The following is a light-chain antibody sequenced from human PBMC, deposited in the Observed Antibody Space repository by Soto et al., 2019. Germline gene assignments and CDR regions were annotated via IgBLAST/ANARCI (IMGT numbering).Light chain of an antibody. Sequence: IEMTQSPSTLSASIGDGVTITCRASQGISRWLAWYQQKPGKAPKLLIYAASSLQSGVPSRFSVTGSGTDFTLTLSRLKTEDFATYDGQQRDSIPITFCQGTRLEIK. V-gene: IGKV1-12*01. CDR3: QQRDSIPIT. J-gene: IGKJ5*01. CDR2: AAS. CDR1: QGISRW.